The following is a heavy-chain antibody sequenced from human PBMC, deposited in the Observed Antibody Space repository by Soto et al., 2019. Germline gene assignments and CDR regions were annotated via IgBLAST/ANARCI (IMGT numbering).Heavy chain of an antibody. CDR2: MSGSGCST. CDR3: AKSRTHYGEY. D-gene: IGHD4-17*01. J-gene: IGHJ4*01. V-gene: IGHV3-23*01. CDR1: GCTFSSYA. Sequence: GVSLRLSCAASGCTFSSYAMSWVLQAPGKGLEWVSAMSGSGCSTYYADSVKGRVTISRDNSKNTLYLQMNSLRAEDTAVYYCAKSRTHYGEYWGQGTLVTVS.